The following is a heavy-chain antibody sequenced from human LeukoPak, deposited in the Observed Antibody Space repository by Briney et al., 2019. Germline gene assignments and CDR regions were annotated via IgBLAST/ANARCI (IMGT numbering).Heavy chain of an antibody. Sequence: GGSLRLSCAASGFTFSSYWMHWVRQAPGKGLVWVSRINRDGSSTNYADSVKGRFTISRDNAKNTLFLQMKSLRAEDTAVYYCASGGYTYGLDWGQGTLVTVSS. D-gene: IGHD5-18*01. CDR2: INRDGSST. V-gene: IGHV3-74*01. CDR1: GFTFSSYW. J-gene: IGHJ4*02. CDR3: ASGGYTYGLD.